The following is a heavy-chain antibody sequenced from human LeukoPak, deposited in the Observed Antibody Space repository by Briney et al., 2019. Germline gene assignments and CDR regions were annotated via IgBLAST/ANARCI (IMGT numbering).Heavy chain of an antibody. J-gene: IGHJ5*02. V-gene: IGHV3-74*01. CDR2: IDEDGKTI. D-gene: IGHD3-3*01. Sequence: PGGSLRFSCAASGFTFSSYDMHWVRQAPGKGLVWVSRIDEDGKTIDYADSVKGRFTISRDNAKDTLYLQMSSLRDEDTAVYYCVSDLCGGDDQWGRGTLVTVSS. CDR1: GFTFSSYD. CDR3: VSDLCGGDDQ.